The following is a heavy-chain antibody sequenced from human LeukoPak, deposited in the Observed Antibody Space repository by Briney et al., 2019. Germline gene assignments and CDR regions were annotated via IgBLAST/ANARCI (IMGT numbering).Heavy chain of an antibody. V-gene: IGHV1-2*04. CDR1: GYSFTDYY. D-gene: IGHD6-13*01. Sequence: GASVKVSCKASGYSFTDYYIHWVRQAPGQGLEWMGWINPFSGGTKYAQKFQGWVTMTRDTSISTAYMELSRLTSDDTAVYYCARGIAAAKSDDYWGQGTLVTVSS. J-gene: IGHJ4*02. CDR3: ARGIAAAKSDDY. CDR2: INPFSGGT.